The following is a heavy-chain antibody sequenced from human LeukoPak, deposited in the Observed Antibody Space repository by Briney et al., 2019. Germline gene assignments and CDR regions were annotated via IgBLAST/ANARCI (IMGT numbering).Heavy chain of an antibody. Sequence: SVKVSCKASGFTFTSTAMQWVRQARGQGKEGIGWIVVGSGNTNDAQKFHKRVTITRDMSTSTAYMELSSLRSEDTAVYYCAALTTVVTPGPTLTFDYWGQGTLVTVSS. V-gene: IGHV1-58*02. J-gene: IGHJ4*02. CDR1: GFTFTSTA. CDR2: IVVGSGNT. D-gene: IGHD4-23*01. CDR3: AALTTVVTPGPTLTFDY.